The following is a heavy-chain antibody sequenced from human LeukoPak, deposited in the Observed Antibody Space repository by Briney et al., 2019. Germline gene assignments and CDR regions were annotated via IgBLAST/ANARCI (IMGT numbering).Heavy chain of an antibody. CDR2: VYSGGDT. CDR1: GFSVSSNY. D-gene: IGHD1-14*01. Sequence: GGSLRLSCAASGFSVSSNYVSWVRQAPGKGLEWISAVYSGGDTYYIESVKGRFTISRDNSKNTIHLQMNGLTPEDTAMYYCARDSTGASVWGKGTTVTVSS. J-gene: IGHJ6*04. V-gene: IGHV3-53*01. CDR3: ARDSTGASV.